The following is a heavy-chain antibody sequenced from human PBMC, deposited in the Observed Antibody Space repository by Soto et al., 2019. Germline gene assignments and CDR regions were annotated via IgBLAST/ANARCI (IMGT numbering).Heavy chain of an antibody. D-gene: IGHD3-10*01. V-gene: IGHV4-39*01. CDR1: GGSISSSSYY. CDR3: ASYYYGSGSYILVWFDP. CDR2: IYYSGST. Sequence: PSETLSLTCTVSGGSISSSSYYWGWIRQPPGKGLEWIGSIYYSGSTYYNTSLKSRVTISVDTSKNQFSLKLSSVTAADTAVYYCASYYYGSGSYILVWFDPWGQGTLVTVSS. J-gene: IGHJ5*02.